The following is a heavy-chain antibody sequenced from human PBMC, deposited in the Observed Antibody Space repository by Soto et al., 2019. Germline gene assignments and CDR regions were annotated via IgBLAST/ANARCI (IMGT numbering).Heavy chain of an antibody. V-gene: IGHV4-4*02. J-gene: IGHJ4*02. Sequence: QVQLQESGPGVVKPSGTLSLTCAVSGDSISSGGWWSWVRQPPGKGLEWIGEIYHSGSTNYNPSLKSRVTILMDMSKNHFSLNLNSVNVADTAIYYCAKDGRNGYHLFYWGQGNRGTVSS. D-gene: IGHD5-12*01. CDR2: IYHSGST. CDR3: AKDGRNGYHLFY. CDR1: GDSISSGGW.